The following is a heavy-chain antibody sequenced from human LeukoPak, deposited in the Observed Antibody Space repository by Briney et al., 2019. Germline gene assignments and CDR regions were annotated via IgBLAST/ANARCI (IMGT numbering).Heavy chain of an antibody. CDR1: GFTFSSHS. V-gene: IGHV3-21*01. J-gene: IGHJ4*02. D-gene: IGHD2-2*01. CDR2: IASSGNYM. CDR3: ARGYCSSTSCSIDY. Sequence: PGGSLRLSCAASGFTFSSHSMNWVRQAPGKGLEWVSSIASSGNYMYYADSVKGRFTISRDNAKSSLYLQMNSLRAEDTAVYYCARGYCSSTSCSIDYWGQGTLVTVSS.